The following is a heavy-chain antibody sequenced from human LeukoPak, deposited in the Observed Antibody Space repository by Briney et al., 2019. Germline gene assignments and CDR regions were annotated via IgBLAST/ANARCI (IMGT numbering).Heavy chain of an antibody. Sequence: GGSLRLPCAASGLTFSNHWMHWVRQTPVKGLEWVALIRSDGSTTYADSVKGRSIISRDNAKNTLYLEISTLRADDTAVYYCARVAKTYYYFYMDVWGKGATVTVSS. V-gene: IGHV3-74*01. CDR3: ARVAKTYYYFYMDV. CDR2: IRSDGST. CDR1: GLTFSNHW. J-gene: IGHJ6*03.